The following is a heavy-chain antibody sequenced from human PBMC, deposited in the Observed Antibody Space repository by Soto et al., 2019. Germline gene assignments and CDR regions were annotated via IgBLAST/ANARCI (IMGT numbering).Heavy chain of an antibody. CDR3: ARHSRSSIGVTAPYFDY. CDR2: IYYSGST. D-gene: IGHD3-10*01. V-gene: IGHV4-59*08. Sequence: PSETLSLTCTVSGGSISSYYWSWIRQPPGKGLEWIGYIYYSGSTNYNPSLKSRVTISVDTSKNQFSLKLSSVTAADTAVYYCARHSRSSIGVTAPYFDYWGQGTLVTVSS. CDR1: GGSISSYY. J-gene: IGHJ4*02.